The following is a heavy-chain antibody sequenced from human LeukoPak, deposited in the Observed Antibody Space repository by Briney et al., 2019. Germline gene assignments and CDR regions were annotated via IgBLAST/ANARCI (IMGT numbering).Heavy chain of an antibody. D-gene: IGHD2/OR15-2a*01. CDR3: ARDPFGDYYYGMDV. Sequence: GGSLRLSCAASGFTFSSYWMHWVRQAPGKGLVWVSRINSDGSSTSYADSVKGRFTISRDNAKNTLYLQMNSLRAEDTVVYYCARDPFGDYYYGMDVWGKGTTVTVSS. J-gene: IGHJ6*04. CDR2: INSDGSST. V-gene: IGHV3-74*01. CDR1: GFTFSSYW.